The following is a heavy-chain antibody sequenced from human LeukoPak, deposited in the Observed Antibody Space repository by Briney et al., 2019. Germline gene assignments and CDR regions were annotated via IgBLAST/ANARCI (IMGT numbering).Heavy chain of an antibody. V-gene: IGHV3-7*01. Sequence: GGSLRLSCAASGFTFSSYWMSWVRQAPGKGLEWVANIKQDGSEKYYVDSVKGRFTISRDNAKNSLYLQMNSLRAEDTAVYYCAADYGSGGTHDAFDIWGQGTMVTVSS. J-gene: IGHJ3*02. CDR1: GFTFSSYW. CDR2: IKQDGSEK. CDR3: AADYGSGGTHDAFDI. D-gene: IGHD3-10*01.